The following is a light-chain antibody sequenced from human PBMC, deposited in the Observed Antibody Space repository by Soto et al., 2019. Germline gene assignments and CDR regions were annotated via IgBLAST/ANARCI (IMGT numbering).Light chain of an antibody. V-gene: IGKV1-9*01. CDR3: QQFNSYPLT. CDR2: AAS. CDR1: QGISRY. Sequence: IQLTQSPASLSASVGDRVTITCRASQGISRYLAWYQQRPGTAPKLLILAASTLHSGVPSRFSGSGSGTDFTLTISSLQPEDFAIYYCQQFNSYPLTFGGGTKVDIK. J-gene: IGKJ4*01.